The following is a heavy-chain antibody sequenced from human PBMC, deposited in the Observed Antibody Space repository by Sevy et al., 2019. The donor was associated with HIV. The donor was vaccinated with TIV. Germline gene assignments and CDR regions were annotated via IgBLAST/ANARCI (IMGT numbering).Heavy chain of an antibody. J-gene: IGHJ4*02. Sequence: GGSLRLSCAASGFTFSNYAIHWVRQAPGKGLEWVAVVSYDGSKKYYADPVKGRFTISRDNSKNTLYLQMNSLRVEDTAVYYCARDRSTTWINYSFDFWGQGTLVTVSS. V-gene: IGHV3-30*04. D-gene: IGHD2-2*01. CDR2: VSYDGSKK. CDR3: ARDRSTTWINYSFDF. CDR1: GFTFSNYA.